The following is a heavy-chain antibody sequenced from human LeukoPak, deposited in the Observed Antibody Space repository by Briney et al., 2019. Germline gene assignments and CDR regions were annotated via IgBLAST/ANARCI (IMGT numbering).Heavy chain of an antibody. D-gene: IGHD5-24*01. V-gene: IGHV4-4*07. CDR2: IYTSGST. CDR1: GGSISSYY. Sequence: PSETLSLTCTVSGGSISSYYWSWIRQPAGKGLEWIGRIYTSGSTNYNPSLKSRVTISVDTSENQFSLKLSSVTAADTAVYYCARQGPGGGYNTFDYWGQGTLVTVSS. J-gene: IGHJ4*02. CDR3: ARQGPGGGYNTFDY.